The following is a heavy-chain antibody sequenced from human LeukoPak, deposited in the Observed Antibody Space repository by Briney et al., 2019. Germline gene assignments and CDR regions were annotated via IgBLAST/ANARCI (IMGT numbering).Heavy chain of an antibody. V-gene: IGHV3-11*01. J-gene: IGHJ4*02. Sequence: GGSLRLSCAASGLTFSDYYMSWIRQAPGKGLEWVSYISSSGSTIYYADSVKGRFTISKDNAKNSLYLQMNSLRAEDTAVYYCARDAGSYSSGYYHWGQGTLVTVSS. CDR2: ISSSGSTI. CDR1: GLTFSDYY. CDR3: ARDAGSYSSGYYH. D-gene: IGHD3-22*01.